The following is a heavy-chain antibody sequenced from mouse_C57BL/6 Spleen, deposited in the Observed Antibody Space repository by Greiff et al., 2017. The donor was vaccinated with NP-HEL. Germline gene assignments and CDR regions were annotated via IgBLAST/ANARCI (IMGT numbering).Heavy chain of an antibody. CDR2: INPNNGGT. J-gene: IGHJ1*03. CDR3: ASGPPGYYDV. CDR1: GYTFTDYY. Sequence: VQLQQSGPELVKPGASVKISCKASGYTFTDYYMNWVKQSHGKSLEWIGDINPNNGGTSYNQKFKGKATLTVDKSSSTAYMELRSLTSEDSAVYYCASGPPGYYDVWGTGTTVTVSS. V-gene: IGHV1-26*01.